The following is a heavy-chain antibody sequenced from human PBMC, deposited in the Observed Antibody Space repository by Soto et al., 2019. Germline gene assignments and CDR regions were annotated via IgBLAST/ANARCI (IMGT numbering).Heavy chain of an antibody. V-gene: IGHV1-46*01. CDR1: GYTFTSYY. D-gene: IGHD3-22*01. Sequence: GASVKVSCKASGYTFTSYYMHWVRQAPGQGLEWMGIINPSGGSTSYAQKFQGRVTMTRDTSTSTVYMELSSLRSEDTAVYYCARVKNYYDSSGYYFFDYWGQGTLVTVSS. CDR3: ARVKNYYDSSGYYFFDY. J-gene: IGHJ4*02. CDR2: INPSGGST.